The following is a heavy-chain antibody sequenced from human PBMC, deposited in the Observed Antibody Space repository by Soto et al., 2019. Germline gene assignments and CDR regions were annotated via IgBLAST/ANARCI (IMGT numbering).Heavy chain of an antibody. CDR2: INAGNGNT. V-gene: IGHV1-3*01. Sequence: ASVKVSCKASGYTFTSYAMHWVRQAPGQRLEWMGWINAGNGNTKYSQKFQGRVTITRDTSASTAYMELSSLRSEDTAVYYCARGPSGYYDFWSGSLDYWGQGTLVTVAS. CDR3: ARGPSGYYDFWSGSLDY. D-gene: IGHD3-3*01. J-gene: IGHJ4*02. CDR1: GYTFTSYA.